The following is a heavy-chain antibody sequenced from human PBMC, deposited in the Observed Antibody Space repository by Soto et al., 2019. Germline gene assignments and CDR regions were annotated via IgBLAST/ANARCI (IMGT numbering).Heavy chain of an antibody. V-gene: IGHV1-3*01. J-gene: IGHJ5*02. CDR1: GYSFIYYP. CDR3: AREPLCGGKCYLHYFDP. CDR2: INLGNGNT. Sequence: ASVKVSCKASGYSFIYYPIHWVRQAPGQRLEWMGWINLGNGNTAYSQKFQGRVTITRDTSASTVYMELSSLTSEDTAVYYCAREPLCGGKCYLHYFDPCGHGTLVTVSS. D-gene: IGHD2-15*01.